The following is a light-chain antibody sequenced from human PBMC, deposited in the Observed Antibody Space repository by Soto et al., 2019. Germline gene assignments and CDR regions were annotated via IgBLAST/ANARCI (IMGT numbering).Light chain of an antibody. CDR2: DTS. CDR1: TGAVTSGHY. Sequence: QAVVTQEPSLTASPGGTVTLTCGSSTGAVTSGHYPYWFQQKSGQAPRALIYDTSNKHSWTPARFSGSLLGGKAALTLSGAQPEDEAEYYCLLSFSGTHVVFGGGTKVTVL. V-gene: IGLV7-46*01. J-gene: IGLJ2*01. CDR3: LLSFSGTHVV.